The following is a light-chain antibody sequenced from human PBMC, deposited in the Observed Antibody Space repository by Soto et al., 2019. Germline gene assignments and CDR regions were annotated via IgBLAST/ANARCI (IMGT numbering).Light chain of an antibody. Sequence: EVVLTQSPATLSLSPGGRATLSCRASQSVSGRLAWYQHRPGQSPRLLISGASMRASGVPVRFSGSGSGTDFTLTISRLEPEDFAVYYCQHYGETPITFGLGTRLEIK. CDR3: QHYGETPIT. J-gene: IGKJ5*01. CDR1: QSVSGR. V-gene: IGKV3-20*01. CDR2: GAS.